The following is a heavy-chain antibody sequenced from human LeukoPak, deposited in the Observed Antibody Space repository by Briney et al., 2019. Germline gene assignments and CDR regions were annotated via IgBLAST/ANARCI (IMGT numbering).Heavy chain of an antibody. V-gene: IGHV4-59*08. CDR3: ARGAYCGGDCYSYAHDASDI. Sequence: SETLSLTCTVSGGSISSYYWSWIRQPPGKGLEWIGYIYYSGSTNYNPSLKSRVTISVDTSKNQFSLKLSSVTAADTAVYYCARGAYCGGDCYSYAHDASDIWGQGTMVTVSS. J-gene: IGHJ3*02. D-gene: IGHD2-21*02. CDR2: IYYSGST. CDR1: GGSISSYY.